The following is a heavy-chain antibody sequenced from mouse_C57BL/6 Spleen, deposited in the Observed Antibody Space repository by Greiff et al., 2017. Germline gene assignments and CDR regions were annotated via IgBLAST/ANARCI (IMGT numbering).Heavy chain of an antibody. CDR3: ARSRYYYAMDY. CDR1: GYTFTSYW. CDR2: IYPGSGST. V-gene: IGHV1-55*01. Sequence: VQLKQPGAELVKPGASVQMSCKASGYTFTSYWITWVKQRPGQGLEWIGDIYPGSGSTNYNEKFKSKATLTVDTSSSTAYMQLSSLTSEDSAVYYCARSRYYYAMDYWGQGTSVTVSS. J-gene: IGHJ4*01.